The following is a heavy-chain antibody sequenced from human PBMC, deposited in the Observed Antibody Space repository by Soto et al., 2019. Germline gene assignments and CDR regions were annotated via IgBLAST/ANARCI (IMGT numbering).Heavy chain of an antibody. CDR1: GYTFTRYA. CDR3: ARNVDYFDP. V-gene: IGHV1-3*04. D-gene: IGHD4-17*01. CDR2: INTGNGNS. Sequence: ASVKVSCKASGYTFTRYAMHWVRQAPGQGLEWMGWINTGNGNSHYSQKFQGRVTFTRDTSATTAYMGLSNLRSEDTAVYFCARNVDYFDPWGQGTLVTVSS. J-gene: IGHJ5*01.